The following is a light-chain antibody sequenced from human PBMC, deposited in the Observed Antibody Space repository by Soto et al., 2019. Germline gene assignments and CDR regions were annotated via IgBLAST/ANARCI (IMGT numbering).Light chain of an antibody. CDR3: QSYDSSLSGSKV. V-gene: IGLV1-40*01. J-gene: IGLJ3*02. CDR1: SSNIGAGYN. Sequence: QSVLTQTPSGSGAPGQRVTISFTGSSSNIGAGYNVHWYQQLPGTAPKLLIYGNSNRPSGVPDRFSGSKSGTSASLAITGLQTDDEADYYCQSYDSSLSGSKVFGGGTKLTVL. CDR2: GNS.